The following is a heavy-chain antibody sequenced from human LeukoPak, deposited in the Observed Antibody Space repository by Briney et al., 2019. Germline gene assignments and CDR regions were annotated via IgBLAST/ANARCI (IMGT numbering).Heavy chain of an antibody. Sequence: GGSLRLSCAASGFTFSTDEMNWVRQAPGKGLEWVSYISSSGTTIYYADSVKGRFTISRDNAKNSLYLQMNSLTAEDTAIYYCARYEYQLPDHYYFDYWGQGTLVTVSS. V-gene: IGHV3-48*03. CDR3: ARYEYQLPDHYYFDY. D-gene: IGHD2-2*01. J-gene: IGHJ4*02. CDR2: ISSSGTTI. CDR1: GFTFSTDE.